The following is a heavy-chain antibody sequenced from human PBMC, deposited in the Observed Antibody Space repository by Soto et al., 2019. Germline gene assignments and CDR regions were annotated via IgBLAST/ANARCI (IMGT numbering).Heavy chain of an antibody. Sequence: SVKVSCKASGYTFTGYYMHWVRQAPGQGLEWMGWINPNSGGTNYAQKFQGRVTMTRDTSISTAYMELSRLRSDDTAVYYCAREGAYYDILTGYYPTPFDPWGQGTLVTVSS. CDR3: AREGAYYDILTGYYPTPFDP. V-gene: IGHV1-2*02. CDR2: INPNSGGT. D-gene: IGHD3-9*01. CDR1: GYTFTGYY. J-gene: IGHJ5*02.